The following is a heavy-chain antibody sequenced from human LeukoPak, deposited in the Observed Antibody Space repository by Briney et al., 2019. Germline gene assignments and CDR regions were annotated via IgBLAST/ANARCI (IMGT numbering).Heavy chain of an antibody. CDR3: ARASSSIVGATNY. D-gene: IGHD1-26*01. J-gene: IGHJ4*02. CDR2: ISSSSSYI. Sequence: GGSLRLSRAASGFTFSSYSMNWVRQAPGKGLEWVSSISSSSSYIYYADSVKGRFTISRDNAKNSLYLQMNSLRAEDTAVYYCARASSSIVGATNYWGQGTLVTVSS. CDR1: GFTFSSYS. V-gene: IGHV3-21*01.